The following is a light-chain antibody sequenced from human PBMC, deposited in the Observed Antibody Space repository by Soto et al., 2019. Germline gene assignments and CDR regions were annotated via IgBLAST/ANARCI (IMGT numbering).Light chain of an antibody. CDR2: AAS. CDR1: QDISKW. CDR3: QQASSFPHT. Sequence: DIQMTQSPASVSAPVGDRVTISCLASQDISKWLAWFQQKPGKAPKLLISAASTLQSGVPSRFSGSGSGTEFTLTIQSLQPDDIGTYYCQQASSFPHTFGQGTQVEIK. J-gene: IGKJ2*01. V-gene: IGKV1-12*01.